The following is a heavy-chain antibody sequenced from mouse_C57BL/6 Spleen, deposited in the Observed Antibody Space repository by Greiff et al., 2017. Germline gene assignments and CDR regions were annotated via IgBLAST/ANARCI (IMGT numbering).Heavy chain of an antibody. CDR3: TRQLRLRSPYYAMDY. CDR1: GYTFTDYE. Sequence: QVQLQQSGAELVRPGASVTLSCKASGYTFTDYEMHWVKQTPVHGLEWIGAIDPETGGTAYNQKFKGKAILTADKSSSTAYMELRSLTSEDSAVYYCTRQLRLRSPYYAMDYWGQGTSVTVSS. V-gene: IGHV1-15*01. CDR2: IDPETGGT. D-gene: IGHD3-2*02. J-gene: IGHJ4*01.